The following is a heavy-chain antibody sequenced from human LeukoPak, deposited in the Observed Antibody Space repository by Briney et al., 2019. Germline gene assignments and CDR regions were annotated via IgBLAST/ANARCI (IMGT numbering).Heavy chain of an antibody. CDR1: GYTFIGNY. Sequence: ASVKVSCKTSGYTFIGNYIHWVRQAPGQGLEWMGWINPNSGGTNYAQKFQDRVTMTRDTSSSTAYMELSGLTSDDTALYYCARGDCSADGRHGGNWFDPWGQGALVTVSS. CDR3: ARGDCSADGRHGGNWFDP. V-gene: IGHV1-2*02. D-gene: IGHD2-15*01. J-gene: IGHJ5*02. CDR2: INPNSGGT.